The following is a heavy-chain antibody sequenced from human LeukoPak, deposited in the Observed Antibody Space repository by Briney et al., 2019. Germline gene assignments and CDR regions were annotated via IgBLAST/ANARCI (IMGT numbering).Heavy chain of an antibody. J-gene: IGHJ4*02. CDR2: ISSNGTTI. CDR3: AREGEGSSYYFDY. V-gene: IGHV3-11*01. D-gene: IGHD3-10*01. CDR1: GFTFSDYY. Sequence: PGGSLRLSCAASGFTFSDYYMSWIRQAPGKGLEWVAYISSNGTTIYYADSVRGRFTISRDNAKNSLYLQMNSLRAEDTAVYYCAREGEGSSYYFDYWGQGTLVTVSS.